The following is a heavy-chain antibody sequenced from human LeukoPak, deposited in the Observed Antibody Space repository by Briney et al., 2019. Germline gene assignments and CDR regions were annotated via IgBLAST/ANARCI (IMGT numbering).Heavy chain of an antibody. V-gene: IGHV2-5*02. CDR2: VYCDDDR. D-gene: IGHD6-19*01. Sequence: SGPTLVNPTQTLTLPCTLSGFSLTTTGVGVGWFRQPPGKALEWLAFVYCDDDRSYSPSLKIRLPITKDISKNQVVLTMTNMGPVDTATYYCARYGPYITVAPNWFDSWGQGTLVTVSS. CDR1: GFSLTTTGVG. CDR3: ARYGPYITVAPNWFDS. J-gene: IGHJ5*01.